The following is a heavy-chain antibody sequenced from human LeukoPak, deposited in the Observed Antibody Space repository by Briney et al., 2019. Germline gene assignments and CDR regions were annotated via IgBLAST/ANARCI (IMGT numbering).Heavy chain of an antibody. Sequence: SETLSLTCTVSGGSISSSSYYWGWIRQPPGKGLEWIGSIYYSGSTYYNPSLKSRVTISVDTSKNQFSLKLSSVTAADTAVYYCARDLLDSSGYPVDAFDIWGQGTMVTVSS. CDR3: ARDLLDSSGYPVDAFDI. D-gene: IGHD3-22*01. V-gene: IGHV4-39*07. CDR1: GGSISSSSYY. J-gene: IGHJ3*02. CDR2: IYYSGST.